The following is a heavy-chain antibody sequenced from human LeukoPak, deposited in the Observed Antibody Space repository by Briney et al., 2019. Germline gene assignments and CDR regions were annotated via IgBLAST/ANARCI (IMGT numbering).Heavy chain of an antibody. CDR1: GFTFSSYA. CDR2: ISGSGGST. Sequence: GGSLRLSCAASGFTFSSYAMSWVRQAPGKGLEWVSAISGSGGSTYYADSVKGRFTISRDNSKNTLYLQMSSLRAEDTAVYYCAKPSHYYDSSGSPYYFDYWGQGTLVTVSS. J-gene: IGHJ4*02. CDR3: AKPSHYYDSSGSPYYFDY. V-gene: IGHV3-23*01. D-gene: IGHD3-22*01.